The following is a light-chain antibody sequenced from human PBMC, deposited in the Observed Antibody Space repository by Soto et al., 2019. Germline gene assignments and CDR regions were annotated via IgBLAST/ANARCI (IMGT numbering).Light chain of an antibody. V-gene: IGKV3-11*01. CDR3: QQRSNWPPEGT. J-gene: IGKJ1*01. Sequence: EIVLTQSPATLSLSPGERATLSCRASQSVSSYLAWYQQKPGQAPRLLIYDASNRATGIPAGFSGSGSGTDFTLTISSLEPEDFAVYYCQQRSNWPPEGTFGQGTKVEIK. CDR2: DAS. CDR1: QSVSSY.